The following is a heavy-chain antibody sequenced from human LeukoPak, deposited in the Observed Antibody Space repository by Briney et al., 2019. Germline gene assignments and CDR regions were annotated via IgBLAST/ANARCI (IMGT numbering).Heavy chain of an antibody. D-gene: IGHD1-1*01. CDR3: AQLSWNPYYFDY. CDR1: GFTFISYA. V-gene: IGHV3-23*01. Sequence: GGSLRLSCAASGFTFISYAMSWVRQVPGKGLECVSAISGNGASTNYADSVKGRFTISRYNSRNTLYLEMNNLGADDTAVYFCAQLSWNPYYFDYWGQGTLVTVSS. J-gene: IGHJ4*02. CDR2: ISGNGAST.